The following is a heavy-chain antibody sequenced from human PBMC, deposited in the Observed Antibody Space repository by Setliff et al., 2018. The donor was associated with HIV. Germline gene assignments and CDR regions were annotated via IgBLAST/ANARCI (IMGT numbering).Heavy chain of an antibody. CDR3: ASSSGWYGAAQFDP. D-gene: IGHD6-19*01. CDR2: IYTSGTT. V-gene: IGHV4-4*09. J-gene: IGHJ5*02. Sequence: SETLSLTCFVSGVSISGHFWGWIRQPPGKGLEWIGYIYTSGTTEYNPSLDSRVTISLDTSKNQFSLKLSSLTAADTAVYYCASSSGWYGAAQFDPWGQGTRVTVSS. CDR1: GVSISGHF.